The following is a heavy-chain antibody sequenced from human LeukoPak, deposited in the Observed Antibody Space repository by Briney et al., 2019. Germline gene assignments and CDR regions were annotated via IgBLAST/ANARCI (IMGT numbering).Heavy chain of an antibody. D-gene: IGHD5-24*01. Sequence: SGPALVKPTQTLTLTCTFSGFSLSTSGMCVSWIRQPPGKALEWLALIDWDDDKYYSTSLKSALTITKGTSKNQVVLTMTNMDPVDTATYYCAHRRDGYNSLDYWGQGTLVTVSS. CDR3: AHRRDGYNSLDY. CDR1: GFSLSTSGMC. CDR2: IDWDDDK. V-gene: IGHV2-70*12. J-gene: IGHJ4*02.